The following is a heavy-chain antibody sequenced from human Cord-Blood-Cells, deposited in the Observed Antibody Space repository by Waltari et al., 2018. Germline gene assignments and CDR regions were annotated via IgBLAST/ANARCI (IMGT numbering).Heavy chain of an antibody. D-gene: IGHD3-22*01. CDR2: IIPIFGTA. CDR3: ARASNYYDSSGYPRFRDAFDI. CDR1: GGTFSSDA. V-gene: IGHV1-69*01. J-gene: IGHJ3*02. Sequence: QVQLVQSGAEVKKPGSSVKVSCKASGGTFSSDAISWYRQAPGQGLEWMGGIIPIFGTANYAQKFQGRVTITADESTSTAYMELSSLRSEDTAVYYCARASNYYDSSGYPRFRDAFDIWGQGTMVTVSS.